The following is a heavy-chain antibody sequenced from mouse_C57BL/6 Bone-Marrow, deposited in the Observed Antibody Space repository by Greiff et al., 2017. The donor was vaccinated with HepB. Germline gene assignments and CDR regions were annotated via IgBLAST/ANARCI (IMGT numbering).Heavy chain of an antibody. CDR2: ISSGSSTI. J-gene: IGHJ3*01. CDR3: ARPGFAY. CDR1: GFTFGDYG. V-gene: IGHV5-17*01. Sequence: EVKLVESGGGLVKPGGSLKLSCAASGFTFGDYGMHWVRQAPEKGLEWVAYISSGSSTIYYADTVKGRFTISRDNAKNTLFLQMTSLRSEDTAMYYCARPGFAYWGQGTLVTVSA.